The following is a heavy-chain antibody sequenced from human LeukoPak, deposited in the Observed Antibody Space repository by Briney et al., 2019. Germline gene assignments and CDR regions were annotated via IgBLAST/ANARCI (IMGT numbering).Heavy chain of an antibody. CDR3: ATDGASRAAADYYYYYGMDV. V-gene: IGHV1-24*01. CDR1: GYTLTELS. Sequence: ASVKVSCKVSGYTLTELSMHWVRQAPGKGLEWMGGFDPEDGETIYAQKFQGRVTTTEDTSTDTAYMELSSLRSEDTAVYYCATDGASRAAADYYYYYGMDVWGQGTTVTVSS. D-gene: IGHD6-13*01. J-gene: IGHJ6*02. CDR2: FDPEDGET.